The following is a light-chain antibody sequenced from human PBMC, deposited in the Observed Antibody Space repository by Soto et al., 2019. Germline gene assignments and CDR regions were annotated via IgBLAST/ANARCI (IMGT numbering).Light chain of an antibody. V-gene: IGKV1-33*01. CDR3: QHCDYLPI. CDR2: DAS. Sequence: DIQMTQSPSSLSASVGDRVTITCQASQDITSYLNWYQHKPGKAPKLLIYDASILEAGVPSRFSGSGSGTDTPYTISSQKPEDVATYSSQHCDYLPIFGPGTTVHFK. J-gene: IGKJ3*01. CDR1: QDITSY.